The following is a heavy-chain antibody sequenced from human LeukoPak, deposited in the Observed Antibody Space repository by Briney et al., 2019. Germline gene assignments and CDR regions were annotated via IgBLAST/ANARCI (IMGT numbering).Heavy chain of an antibody. CDR2: ISSRSSHI. Sequence: SGGSLRLSCGASGFTLSVFTMNWARQAPGEGVEWVSSISSRSSHIYYADSVKGRFTISRDNAKNSLYLQMNSLRAEDTAVYYCARGGKYCSSTSCPFDYWGQGTLVTVSS. D-gene: IGHD2-2*01. J-gene: IGHJ4*02. CDR1: GFTLSVFT. V-gene: IGHV3-21*01. CDR3: ARGGKYCSSTSCPFDY.